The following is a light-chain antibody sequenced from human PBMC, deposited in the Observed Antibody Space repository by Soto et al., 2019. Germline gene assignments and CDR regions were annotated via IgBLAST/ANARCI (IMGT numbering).Light chain of an antibody. CDR3: SAYAGSNNFV. V-gene: IGLV2-8*01. CDR2: EVS. Sequence: QSALTQPPSASGSPGQSVTISCTGTSSDVGAYKYVSLSQHHPGKAPQLIIYEVSQRPSGVPDRFSGSKSGNTASLTVSGLQTEDEADYYCSAYAGSNNFVFGSGTKVTVL. J-gene: IGLJ1*01. CDR1: SSDVGAYKY.